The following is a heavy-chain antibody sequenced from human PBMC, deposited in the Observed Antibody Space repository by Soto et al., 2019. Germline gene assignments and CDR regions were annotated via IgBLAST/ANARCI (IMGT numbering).Heavy chain of an antibody. D-gene: IGHD6-13*01. Sequence: QVQLVQSGAEVKKPGSSVKVSCKASGGTFSSYAISWVRQAPGQGLEWMGGIIPIFGTANYEQKFQGRVTITADESTSTAYLELRSLRSEDTAVYYCARGVGSSSWYYMEGLDYWGQGTLVTVSS. CDR2: IIPIFGTA. CDR1: GGTFSSYA. CDR3: ARGVGSSSWYYMEGLDY. J-gene: IGHJ4*02. V-gene: IGHV1-69*01.